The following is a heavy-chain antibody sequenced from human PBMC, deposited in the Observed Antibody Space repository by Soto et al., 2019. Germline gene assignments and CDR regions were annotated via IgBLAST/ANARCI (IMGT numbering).Heavy chain of an antibody. J-gene: IGHJ4*02. CDR2: ISYDGSNK. V-gene: IGHV3-30-3*01. Sequence: QAGGSLRLSCAAPGFTFSSYAMHWVRQAPGKGLEWVAVISYDGSNKYYADSVKGRFTISRDNSKNTLYLQMNSLRAEDTAVYYCARDSGWLQREYYFDYWGQGTLVTVSS. CDR3: ARDSGWLQREYYFDY. D-gene: IGHD5-12*01. CDR1: GFTFSSYA.